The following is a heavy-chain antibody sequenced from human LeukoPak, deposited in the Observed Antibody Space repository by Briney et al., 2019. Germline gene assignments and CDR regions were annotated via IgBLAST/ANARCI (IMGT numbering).Heavy chain of an antibody. J-gene: IGHJ4*02. D-gene: IGHD1-26*01. CDR3: ARGGSYFDY. CDR1: GYSISSGYY. V-gene: IGHV4-38-2*02. Sequence: SETLSLTCIVSGYSISSGYYWGWIRQPPGKGLEWIGSIYHSGSTYYNPSLKSRVTISVDTSKNQFSLKLSSVTAADTAVYYCARGGSYFDYWGQGTLVTVSS. CDR2: IYHSGST.